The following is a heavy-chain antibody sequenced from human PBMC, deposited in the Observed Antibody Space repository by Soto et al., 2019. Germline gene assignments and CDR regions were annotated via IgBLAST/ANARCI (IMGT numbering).Heavy chain of an antibody. CDR1: GYTFRNFG. CDR3: ARENSSFDY. J-gene: IGHJ4*02. V-gene: IGHV1-18*01. CDR2: ISAYNANA. Sequence: QIQLLQSGAEVKKPGASVKVTCKASGYTFRNFGISWVRQAPGQGLEWMGWISAYNANANYAQKFQGRLTMTADTPTSTAYMELRSLRSDDTAVYYCARENSSFDYWGQGTLVTVSS. D-gene: IGHD2-15*01.